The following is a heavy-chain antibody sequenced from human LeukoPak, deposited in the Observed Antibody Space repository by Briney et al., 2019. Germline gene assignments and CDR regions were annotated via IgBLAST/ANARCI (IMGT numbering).Heavy chain of an antibody. CDR3: AKVGYYDFWSGYDYYYYMDV. J-gene: IGHJ6*03. Sequence: PGGSLRLSCAASGFTFSSYAMGWVRQAPGKGLELVSAISGRASSTYYADSVKGLFTISRDNSKNTLYLQMNSLRAEDTAVYYCAKVGYYDFWSGYDYYYYMDVWGKGTTATVSS. V-gene: IGHV3-23*01. CDR1: GFTFSSYA. D-gene: IGHD3-3*01. CDR2: ISGRASST.